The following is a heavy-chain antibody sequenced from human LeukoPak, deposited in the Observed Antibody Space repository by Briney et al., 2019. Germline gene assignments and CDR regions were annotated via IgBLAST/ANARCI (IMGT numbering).Heavy chain of an antibody. J-gene: IGHJ6*03. Sequence: ASVKVSCKASGYTFTSYYMHWVRQAPGQGLEWMGCINPNSGGTNYAQKFQGRVTMTRDTSISTAYMDLSRLRSDDTAVYFCARVEDNYGSYYYYYYMDVWGKGTTVTVSS. CDR1: GYTFTSYY. D-gene: IGHD3-10*01. V-gene: IGHV1-2*02. CDR2: INPNSGGT. CDR3: ARVEDNYGSYYYYYYMDV.